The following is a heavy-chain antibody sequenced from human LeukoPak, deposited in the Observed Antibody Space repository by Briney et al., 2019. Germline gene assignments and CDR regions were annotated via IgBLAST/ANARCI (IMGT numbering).Heavy chain of an antibody. CDR2: IKQDGSEK. CDR3: ARDTGGGYSCYDC. V-gene: IGHV3-7*01. CDR1: GFTFSSYW. J-gene: IGHJ4*02. D-gene: IGHD5-18*01. Sequence: AGGSLSLSCAASGFTFSSYWMTWIRQAPGKGLEWVANIKQDGSEKYYVDSVKGRFTISRDNAKNSLYLQMNSLRAEDTAVYYCARDTGGGYSCYDCWGQGTLVTVSS.